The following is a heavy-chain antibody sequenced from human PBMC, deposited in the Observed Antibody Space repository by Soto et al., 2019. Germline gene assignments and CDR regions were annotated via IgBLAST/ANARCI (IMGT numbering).Heavy chain of an antibody. CDR2: IYYSGST. Sequence: QVQLQESGPGLVKPSETLSLTCTVSGGSISSYYWSWIRQPPGKGLEWIGYIYYSGSTNYNPSLKSRVTISVDTSKNQFSLKLSSVTAADTAVYYCARARYDSSGYYRHFDYWGQGSLVTVSS. V-gene: IGHV4-59*01. CDR3: ARARYDSSGYYRHFDY. CDR1: GGSISSYY. J-gene: IGHJ4*02. D-gene: IGHD3-22*01.